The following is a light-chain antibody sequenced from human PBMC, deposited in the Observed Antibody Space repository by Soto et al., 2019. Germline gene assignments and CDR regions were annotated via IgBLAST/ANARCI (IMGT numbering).Light chain of an antibody. V-gene: IGKV3-20*01. CDR3: QQYGTSPPT. CDR2: AAS. Sequence: DIVMTQSPGTLSLSPGDRATLSCRASQSVSSNYLAWYQRQPGQAPRLLIYAASNRASGIPSRFSGSGSGTDFTLTITSLEPEDFVVYYCQQYGTSPPTFGRGTKVEI. J-gene: IGKJ1*01. CDR1: QSVSSNY.